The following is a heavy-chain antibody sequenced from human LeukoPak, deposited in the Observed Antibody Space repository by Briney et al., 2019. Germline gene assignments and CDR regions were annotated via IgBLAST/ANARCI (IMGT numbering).Heavy chain of an antibody. CDR1: GGSIGSDYYY. CDR2: IYYSGTT. V-gene: IGHV4-30-4*01. CDR3: ARVRGDSSGWYVAFDI. D-gene: IGHD6-19*01. Sequence: SETLSLTRTVSGGSIGSDYYYWSWIRQPPGKGLEWIGYIYYSGTTFHNPSLKSRLTISVDTSKNQFSLNLSSVTATDTAVYYCARVRGDSSGWYVAFDIWGQGTMVTVSS. J-gene: IGHJ3*02.